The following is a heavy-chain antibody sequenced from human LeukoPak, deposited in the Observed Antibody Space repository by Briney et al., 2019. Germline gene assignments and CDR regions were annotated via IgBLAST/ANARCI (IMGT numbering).Heavy chain of an antibody. CDR3: AKEEAADGDAFDI. D-gene: IGHD6-13*01. J-gene: IGHJ3*02. Sequence: GGSLRLSCAASGFTFSDYGMHWVRQAPGKGLEWVAVIWYDGSNKYYADSVKGRFTISRDNSKNTLYLQMSSLRAEDTAVYYCAKEEAADGDAFDIWGQGTMVTVSS. CDR1: GFTFSDYG. CDR2: IWYDGSNK. V-gene: IGHV3-30*02.